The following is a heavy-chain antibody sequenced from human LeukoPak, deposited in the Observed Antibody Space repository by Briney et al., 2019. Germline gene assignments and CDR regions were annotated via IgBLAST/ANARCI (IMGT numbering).Heavy chain of an antibody. Sequence: SETLSLTCTVSAGSISSYYWSWIRHPPGKGLESIRCIYFSGSTNYNPSLKSRVTISVDTSKNQFSLKLSSVTAADTAVYYCARHYPSTMVPHYWGQGTLVTVSS. CDR1: AGSISSYY. V-gene: IGHV4-59*08. D-gene: IGHD3-10*01. J-gene: IGHJ4*02. CDR3: ARHYPSTMVPHY. CDR2: IYFSGST.